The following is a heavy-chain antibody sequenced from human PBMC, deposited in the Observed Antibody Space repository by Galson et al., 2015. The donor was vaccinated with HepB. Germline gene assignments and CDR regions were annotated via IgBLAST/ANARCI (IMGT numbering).Heavy chain of an antibody. CDR3: ASYPSAIAAAGSGFDY. V-gene: IGHV1-69*13. J-gene: IGHJ4*02. Sequence: SVKVSCKASGGTFSSYAISWVRQAPGQGLEWMGGIIPIFGTANYAQKFQGRVTITADESTSTAYMELSSLRSEDTAVYYCASYPSAIAAAGSGFDYWGQGTLVTVSS. D-gene: IGHD6-13*01. CDR1: GGTFSSYA. CDR2: IIPIFGTA.